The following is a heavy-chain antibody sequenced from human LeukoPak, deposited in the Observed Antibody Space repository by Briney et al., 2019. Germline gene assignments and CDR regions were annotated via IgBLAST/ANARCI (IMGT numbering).Heavy chain of an antibody. CDR1: GFTFSSYG. D-gene: IGHD3-22*01. CDR2: IRYDGSNK. V-gene: IGHV3-30*02. CDR3: PKQGDSSGPRAFDI. Sequence: PGGSLRLSCAPSGFTFSSYGMHWVRQAPGKGLEWVAFIRYDGSNKYYADSVKGRFTISRDNSKNTLYLQMNSLRAEDTAVYYWPKQGDSSGPRAFDIWGQGTMVTVSS. J-gene: IGHJ3*02.